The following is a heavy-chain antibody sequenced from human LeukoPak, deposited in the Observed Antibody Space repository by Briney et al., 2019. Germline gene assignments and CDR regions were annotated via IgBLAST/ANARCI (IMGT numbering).Heavy chain of an antibody. CDR1: GGSISSGSYY. Sequence: PSETLSLTCTVSGGSISSGSYYWSWIRQPAGKGLEWIGRIYASGSTDYNPSLKSRVTISVDTSKNQFSLKLSSVTAADTAVYYCAGGWDLAIQHWGQGTLVTVSS. CDR3: AGGWDLAIQH. D-gene: IGHD1-26*01. CDR2: IYASGST. J-gene: IGHJ1*01. V-gene: IGHV4-61*02.